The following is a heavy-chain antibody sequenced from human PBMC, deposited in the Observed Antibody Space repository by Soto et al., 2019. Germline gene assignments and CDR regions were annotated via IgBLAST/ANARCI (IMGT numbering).Heavy chain of an antibody. CDR2: MSYDGSNQ. Sequence: QMQLVESGGGVVQPGRSLRLSCAASGFTFISYGMHWVRQAPGKGLEWVAVMSYDGSNQSYADSVKGRFTISRDNSKNTLYLQRNSVRAVDTAVYYCAKSHCRGGSGDWWFDIWGQGRMVTVSS. CDR3: AKSHCRGGSGDWWFDI. D-gene: IGHD2-15*01. V-gene: IGHV3-30*18. CDR1: GFTFISYG. J-gene: IGHJ3*02.